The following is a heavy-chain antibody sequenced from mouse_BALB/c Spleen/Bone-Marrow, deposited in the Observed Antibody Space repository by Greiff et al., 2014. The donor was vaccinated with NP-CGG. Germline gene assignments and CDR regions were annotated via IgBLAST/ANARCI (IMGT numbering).Heavy chain of an antibody. CDR1: GFTFSDYY. CDR3: ARGPHDDDMDY. CDR2: ISDGGSYT. D-gene: IGHD2-3*01. V-gene: IGHV5-4*02. J-gene: IGHJ4*01. Sequence: EVQGVESGGGLVKPGGSLKLSCAASGFTFSDYYMYWVRQTPEKRLEWVATISDGGSYTYYPDSVKGRFTISRDNAKNNLYLQLSSLKSEDTAMYYCARGPHDDDMDYWGQGTSATVSS.